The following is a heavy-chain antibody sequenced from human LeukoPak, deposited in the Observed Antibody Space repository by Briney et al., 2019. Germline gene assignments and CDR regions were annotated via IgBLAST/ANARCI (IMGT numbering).Heavy chain of an antibody. D-gene: IGHD2-15*01. V-gene: IGHV4-34*01. CDR2: INHSGST. CDR3: ARSCSGGSCYSDY. Sequence: KSSETLSLTCAVYGGSFSGYYWSWIRQPPGKGLEWIGEINHSGSTNYNPSLKSRVTISVDTSKNQFSLKLSSVTAADTAVYFCARSCSGGSCYSDYWGQGTLVTVSS. CDR1: GGSFSGYY. J-gene: IGHJ4*02.